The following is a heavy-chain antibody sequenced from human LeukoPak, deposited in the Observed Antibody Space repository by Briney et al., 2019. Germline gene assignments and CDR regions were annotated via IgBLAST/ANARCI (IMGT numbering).Heavy chain of an antibody. J-gene: IGHJ3*02. Sequence: SETLSLTCTVSGGSISSGDYYWSWIRQPPGKGLEWIGYIYYSGSTYYNPSLKSRVTISVDTSKNQFSLKLSSVTAADTAVYYCARGTFNDYYDSSGYPDAFDIWGQGTMVTVSS. CDR2: IYYSGST. D-gene: IGHD3-22*01. CDR1: GGSISSGDYY. CDR3: ARGTFNDYYDSSGYPDAFDI. V-gene: IGHV4-30-4*01.